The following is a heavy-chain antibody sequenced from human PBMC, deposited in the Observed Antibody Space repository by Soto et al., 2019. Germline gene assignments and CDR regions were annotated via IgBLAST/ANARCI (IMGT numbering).Heavy chain of an antibody. D-gene: IGHD6-6*01. CDR2: INPSGGST. J-gene: IGHJ6*02. V-gene: IGHV1-46*01. Sequence: ASVKVSCKASGYTFTSYYMHWVRQAPGQGLEWMGIINPSGGSTSYAQKFQGRVTMTRDTSTSTVYMELSSLRSEDTAVYYCARDVVHIAARLGAYYYYYYGMDVWGQGTTVTV. CDR1: GYTFTSYY. CDR3: ARDVVHIAARLGAYYYYYYGMDV.